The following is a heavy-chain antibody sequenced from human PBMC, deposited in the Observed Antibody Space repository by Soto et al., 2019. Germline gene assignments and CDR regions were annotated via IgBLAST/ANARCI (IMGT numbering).Heavy chain of an antibody. CDR1: GFTFGSYS. CDR3: ARGKDPFSTGRTAAEFDY. J-gene: IGHJ4*02. Sequence: GESLKISCAASGFTFGSYSMNWVRQAPGKGLEWVSFISSSSSYIYYADSVKGRFTISRDNAKNSLYLQMNSLRAEDTAVYYCARGKDPFSTGRTAAEFDYWGQGTLVTVSS. CDR2: ISSSSSYI. D-gene: IGHD3-10*01. V-gene: IGHV3-21*01.